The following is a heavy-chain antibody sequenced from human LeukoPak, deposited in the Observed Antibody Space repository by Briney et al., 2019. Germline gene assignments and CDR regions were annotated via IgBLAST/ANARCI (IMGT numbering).Heavy chain of an antibody. Sequence: ASVKVSCKASGYTFTSYYMHWVRQAPGQGLEWMGIINPSGGSTSYAQKFQGRVTMTRDTSTSTVYMELSSLRSEDTAVYYCARDKSKNRCSSSPDYWGQGTLVTASS. CDR3: ARDKSKNRCSSSPDY. CDR1: GYTFTSYY. D-gene: IGHD6-6*01. V-gene: IGHV1-46*01. CDR2: INPSGGST. J-gene: IGHJ4*02.